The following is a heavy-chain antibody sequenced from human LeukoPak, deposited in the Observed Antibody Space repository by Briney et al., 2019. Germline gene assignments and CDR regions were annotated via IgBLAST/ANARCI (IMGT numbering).Heavy chain of an antibody. J-gene: IGHJ6*02. CDR1: GFTFSSYW. D-gene: IGHD4-17*01. CDR2: IKQDGSEK. CDR3: ARSGDDYGDYYYYYGMDV. V-gene: IGHV3-7*03. Sequence: PGGSLRLSCAASGFTFSSYWMSWVRQAPGKGLEWVANIKQDGSEKYYVDSVKGRFTISRDNAKNSLYLQMNSLRAEDTAVYYCARSGDDYGDYYYYYGMDVWGQGTTVTVSS.